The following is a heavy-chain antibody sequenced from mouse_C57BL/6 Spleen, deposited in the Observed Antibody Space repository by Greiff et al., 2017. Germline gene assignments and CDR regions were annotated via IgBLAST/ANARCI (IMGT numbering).Heavy chain of an antibody. Sequence: QVQLQQSGPELVKPGASVKISCKASGYAFSSSWMNWVKQRPGKGLEWIGRIYPGDGDTNYNGKFKGKATLTEDKSSSTAYMQLSSLTSEDSAVYFCARGGYDYLMDYWGQGTSVTVSS. CDR3: ARGGYDYLMDY. CDR1: GYAFSSSW. V-gene: IGHV1-82*01. J-gene: IGHJ4*01. CDR2: IYPGDGDT. D-gene: IGHD2-4*01.